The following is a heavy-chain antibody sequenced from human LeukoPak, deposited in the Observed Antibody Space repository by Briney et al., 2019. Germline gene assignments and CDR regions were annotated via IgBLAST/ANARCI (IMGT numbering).Heavy chain of an antibody. J-gene: IGHJ4*02. CDR2: IESKIDGGTT. CDR3: TAATTHCSSTSCSDS. D-gene: IGHD2-2*01. CDR1: GFTFSNAW. Sequence: GGSLRLSCEASGFTFSNAWMRWVRQAPGKGLEWVGRIESKIDGGTTDYAAPVKGRFTISRDDSKNTLYLQMNSLKTVDTAVYYCTAATTHCSSTSCSDSWGQGILVTVSS. V-gene: IGHV3-15*04.